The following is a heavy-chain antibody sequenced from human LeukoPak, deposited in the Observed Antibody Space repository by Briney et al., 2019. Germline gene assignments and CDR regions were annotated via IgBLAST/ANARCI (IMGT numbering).Heavy chain of an antibody. Sequence: PGGSLRLSCAASGFTFNTYAMSWVRQAPGKGLEWVSSISSSSSYIYYADSVKGRFTISRDNAKKSLYLQMNSLRAEDTAVYYCARWDDSSGYYPYYFDYWGQGTLVTVSS. CDR1: GFTFNTYA. V-gene: IGHV3-21*01. CDR2: ISSSSSYI. D-gene: IGHD3-22*01. CDR3: ARWDDSSGYYPYYFDY. J-gene: IGHJ4*02.